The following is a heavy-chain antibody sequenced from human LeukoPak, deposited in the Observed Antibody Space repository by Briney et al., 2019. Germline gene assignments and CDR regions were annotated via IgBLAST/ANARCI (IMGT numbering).Heavy chain of an antibody. CDR2: ISAYNGNT. CDR1: GGTFSSYA. J-gene: IGHJ6*02. CDR3: ARSGRCSGGSCYYYYGMDV. D-gene: IGHD2-15*01. V-gene: IGHV1-18*01. Sequence: ASVKVSCKASGGTFSSYAISWVRQAPGQGLEWMGWISAYNGNTNYAQKLQGRVTMITDTSTSTAYMELRSLRSDDTAVYYCARSGRCSGGSCYYYYGMDVWGQGTTVTVSS.